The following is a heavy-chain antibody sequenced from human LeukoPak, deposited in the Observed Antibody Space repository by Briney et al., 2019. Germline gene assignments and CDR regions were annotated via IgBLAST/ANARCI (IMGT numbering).Heavy chain of an antibody. CDR3: ARGYVTGELQSGY. J-gene: IGHJ4*02. D-gene: IGHD3-10*01. CDR1: RFTFSDYY. V-gene: IGHV3-11*04. CDR2: ISSSSSTI. Sequence: GGSLRLSCAASRFTFSDYYMSWIRQAPGKGLEWLSYISSSSSTIYYADSVKGRFTISRDNAKNSLYLQMNSLRAEDTAVYYCARGYVTGELQSGYWGQGTLVTVSS.